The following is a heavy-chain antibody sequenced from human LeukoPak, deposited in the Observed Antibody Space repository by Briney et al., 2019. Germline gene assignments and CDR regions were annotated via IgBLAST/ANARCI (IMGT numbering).Heavy chain of an antibody. CDR2: ISSSSSYI. CDR1: GFTFSSYS. Sequence: GGSLRLSCAASGFTFSSYSMNWVRQAPGKGLEWVSSISSSSSYIYYADSVKGRFTISRDNAKNSLYLQMNSLRAEDTAVYYCARVGSIAAPFDYWGQGTLVTVSS. CDR3: ARVGSIAAPFDY. J-gene: IGHJ4*02. D-gene: IGHD6-6*01. V-gene: IGHV3-21*01.